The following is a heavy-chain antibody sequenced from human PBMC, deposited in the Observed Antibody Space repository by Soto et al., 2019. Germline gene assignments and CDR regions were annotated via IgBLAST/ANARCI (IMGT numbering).Heavy chain of an antibody. Sequence: QMQLVQSGPEVEKPGTSVKVSCKASGFTFTSSAMQWVRQARGQRLEWIGWIVVGSGNTNYAQKFQERVSITRDMSTRTAYMELSSLRSEDTAVYYCAAGVTYDGNFDIWGQGTMVTVSS. D-gene: IGHD5-12*01. CDR2: IVVGSGNT. CDR1: GFTFTSSA. CDR3: AAGVTYDGNFDI. J-gene: IGHJ3*02. V-gene: IGHV1-58*02.